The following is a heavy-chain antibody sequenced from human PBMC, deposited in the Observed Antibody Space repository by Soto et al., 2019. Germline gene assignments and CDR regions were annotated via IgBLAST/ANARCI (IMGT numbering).Heavy chain of an antibody. CDR1: GGSFSGYY. J-gene: IGHJ5*02. Sequence: QVQLQQWGAGLLKPSETLSLTCAVYGGSFSGYYWSWIRQPPGKGLEWIGEINHSGSTNYNPSLKSRVTISVDTSKSQCSLKLSSVTAADTAVYYCARIPSRIAARPLYWFDPWGQGTLVTVSS. CDR2: INHSGST. D-gene: IGHD6-6*01. V-gene: IGHV4-34*01. CDR3: ARIPSRIAARPLYWFDP.